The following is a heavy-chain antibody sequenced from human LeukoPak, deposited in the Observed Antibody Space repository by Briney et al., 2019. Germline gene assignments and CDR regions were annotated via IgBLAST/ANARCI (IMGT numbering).Heavy chain of an antibody. D-gene: IGHD2-2*02. J-gene: IGHJ4*02. CDR3: ARLSIVVVPAAISGDFDY. Sequence: SETLSLTCTVSGGSISSGDYYWSWIHQPPGKGLEWIGYIYYSGSTYYNPSLKSRVTISVDTSKNQFSLKLSSVTAADTAVYYCARLSIVVVPAAISGDFDYWGQGTLVTVSS. V-gene: IGHV4-30-4*08. CDR1: GGSISSGDYY. CDR2: IYYSGST.